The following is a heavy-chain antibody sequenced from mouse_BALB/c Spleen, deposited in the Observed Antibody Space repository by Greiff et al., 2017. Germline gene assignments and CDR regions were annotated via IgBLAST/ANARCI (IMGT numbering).Heavy chain of an antibody. CDR2: INPGSGGT. Sequence: QVQLKQSGAELVRPGTSVKVSCKASGYAFTNYLIEWVKQRPGQGLEWIGVINPGSGGTNYNEKFKGKATLTADKSSSTAYMQLSSLTSDDSAVYFCARSTYYRYEGYWGQGTTLTVSS. CDR1: GYAFTNYL. D-gene: IGHD2-14*01. J-gene: IGHJ2*01. V-gene: IGHV1-54*01. CDR3: ARSTYYRYEGY.